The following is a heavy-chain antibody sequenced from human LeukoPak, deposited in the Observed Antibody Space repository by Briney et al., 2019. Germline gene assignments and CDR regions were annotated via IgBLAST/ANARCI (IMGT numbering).Heavy chain of an antibody. CDR1: GYSFTSYW. CDR3: AKASSYYDSSRIGY. V-gene: IGHV3-23*01. Sequence: GESLKISCKGSGYSFTSYWIGWVRQAPGKGLEWVSAISGSGGSTYYADSVKGRFTISRDNSKNTLYLQMNSLRAEDTAVYYCAKASSYYDSSRIGYWGQGTLVTVSS. CDR2: ISGSGGST. J-gene: IGHJ4*02. D-gene: IGHD3-22*01.